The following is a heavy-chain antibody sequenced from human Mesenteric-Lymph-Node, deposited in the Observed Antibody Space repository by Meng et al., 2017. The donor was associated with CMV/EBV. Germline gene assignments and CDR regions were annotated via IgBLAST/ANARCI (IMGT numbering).Heavy chain of an antibody. CDR1: GFTFSTYE. Sequence: GGSLRLSCADSGFTFSTYEMNWVRQPPGQGLEWVSYISPSGSTIYYADSVKGRFTISRDNSKNTLYLQMNSLRAEDTAVYYCARWGSGANGIDYWGQGTLVTVSS. CDR3: ARWGSGANGIDY. V-gene: IGHV3-48*03. J-gene: IGHJ4*02. D-gene: IGHD4/OR15-4a*01. CDR2: ISPSGSTI.